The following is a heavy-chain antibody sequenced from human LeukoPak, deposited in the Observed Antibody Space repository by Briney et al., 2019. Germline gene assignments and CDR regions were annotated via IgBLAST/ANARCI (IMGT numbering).Heavy chain of an antibody. CDR3: AKGGDIVVVVADAHNWFDP. CDR2: ISGSGGST. J-gene: IGHJ5*02. D-gene: IGHD2-15*01. Sequence: GGSLRLSCAASGFTFSSYAMSWVRQAPGKGLEWVSAISGSGGSTYYADSVKGRFTISRGNSKNTLYLQMNSLRAEDTAVYYCAKGGDIVVVVADAHNWFDPWGQGTLVTVSS. V-gene: IGHV3-23*01. CDR1: GFTFSSYA.